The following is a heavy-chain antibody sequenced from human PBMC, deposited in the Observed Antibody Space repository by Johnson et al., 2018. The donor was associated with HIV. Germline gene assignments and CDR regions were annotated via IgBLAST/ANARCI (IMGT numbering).Heavy chain of an antibody. CDR3: AKDRNYDILSI. Sequence: QMQLVESGGGVAQPGGSLSLSCVASGFTFSSYGMHSVRQAPGKGLAWVAFILHDCSKQFYADFVQGRFTLSRDNAKNMLYLQMKRLRAEDTAVYYCAKDRNYDILSIWGQGTVVTVSS. CDR1: GFTFSSYG. D-gene: IGHD3-9*01. J-gene: IGHJ3*02. CDR2: ILHDCSKQ. V-gene: IGHV3-30*02.